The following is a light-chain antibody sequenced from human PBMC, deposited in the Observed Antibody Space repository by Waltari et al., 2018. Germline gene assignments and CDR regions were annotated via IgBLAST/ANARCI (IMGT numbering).Light chain of an antibody. CDR3: SSYTVGNTLYV. Sequence: QSVLTQPASVSGSPGQSITISCTGSGNDAGGYAYVSWYQQHPGKAPELLIYDVDRRPSGASTRFSGSKSGNTASLTISGLQPEDEADYYCSSYTVGNTLYVFGTGTTVTVL. V-gene: IGLV2-14*03. CDR2: DVD. J-gene: IGLJ1*01. CDR1: GNDAGGYAY.